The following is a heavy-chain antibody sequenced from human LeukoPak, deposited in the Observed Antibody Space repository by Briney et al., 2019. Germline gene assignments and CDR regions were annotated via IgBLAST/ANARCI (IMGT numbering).Heavy chain of an antibody. D-gene: IGHD3-3*01. J-gene: IGHJ4*02. CDR1: GGSISSSSYY. CDR3: ARRDYDFWSGYHDY. CDR2: IYYSGST. Sequence: PSEILSLTCTVSGGSISSSSYYWGWIRQPPGKGLEWIGSIYYSGSTYYNPSLKSRVTISVDTPKNQFSLKLSSVTAADTAVYYCARRDYDFWSGYHDYWGQGTLVTVSS. V-gene: IGHV4-39*01.